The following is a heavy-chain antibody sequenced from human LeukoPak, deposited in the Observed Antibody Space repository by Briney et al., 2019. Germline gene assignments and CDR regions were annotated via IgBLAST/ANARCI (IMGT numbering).Heavy chain of an antibody. Sequence: SETLSLTCAVSGGSFTSGTYYGGWIRQPPGKGLEWVGSIYSSERTSYNPSLKSRVTISIDTSKNQFSLKLSSVTAADTAVYYCARRYRSGSYVAFDIWGQGTMVAVSS. CDR3: ARRYRSGSYVAFDI. CDR1: GGSFTSGTYY. CDR2: IYSSERT. J-gene: IGHJ3*02. D-gene: IGHD1-26*01. V-gene: IGHV4-39*01.